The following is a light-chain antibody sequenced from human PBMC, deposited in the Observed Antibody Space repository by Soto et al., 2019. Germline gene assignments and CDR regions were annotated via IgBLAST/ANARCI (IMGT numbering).Light chain of an antibody. J-gene: IGKJ4*01. CDR1: QSVVSY. V-gene: IGKV3-11*01. Sequence: EIVLTQSPATLSLSPGEGATLSCRASQSVVSYLAWYQQKPGQAPRLLIYDASNPVPGIPARFRGSGSGTEFTLTITTLQSEDFAVYYCQQSNNWPLTFGGGTKVDI. CDR2: DAS. CDR3: QQSNNWPLT.